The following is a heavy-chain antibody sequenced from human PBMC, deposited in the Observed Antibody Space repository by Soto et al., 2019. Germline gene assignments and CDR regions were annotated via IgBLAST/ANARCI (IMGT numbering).Heavy chain of an antibody. Sequence: PSQTLSLTCAISGDSVSSNSAAWNWIRQSPSRGLEWLGRTYYRSKWYNDYAVSVKSRITINPDTSKNQFSLQLNSVTPEDTAVYYCARDRIAVVSLDDYYYGMDVWGQGTTVTVSS. D-gene: IGHD6-19*01. CDR3: ARDRIAVVSLDDYYYGMDV. CDR2: TYYRSKWYN. V-gene: IGHV6-1*01. CDR1: GDSVSSNSAA. J-gene: IGHJ6*02.